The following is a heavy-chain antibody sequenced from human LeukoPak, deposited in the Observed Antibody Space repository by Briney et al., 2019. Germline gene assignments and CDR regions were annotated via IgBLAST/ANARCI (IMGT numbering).Heavy chain of an antibody. CDR1: GFTFSSYW. CDR2: ISTDGSST. V-gene: IGHV3-74*01. Sequence: GGSLRLSCAASGFTFSSYWMHWVRRGPGKGLVWVSRISTDGSSTDYADSVKGRFTISRENAKNTLYLQMNSLRAEDTAVYYCARTRTLPIAGGFDTWGQGSLVTVSS. J-gene: IGHJ5*02. CDR3: ARTRTLPIAGGFDT. D-gene: IGHD3-16*01.